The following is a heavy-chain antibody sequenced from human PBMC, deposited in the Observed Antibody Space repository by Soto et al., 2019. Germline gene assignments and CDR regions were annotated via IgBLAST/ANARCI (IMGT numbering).Heavy chain of an antibody. J-gene: IGHJ4*02. V-gene: IGHV3-21*01. CDR1: GFTFSSYS. D-gene: IGHD3-10*01. CDR3: ARVLALGFGVDY. Sequence: PGGSLRLSCAASGFTFSSYSMNWVRQAPGKGLEWVSTISSSSSYIYYADSVKGRFTISRDNAKNSLYLQMNSLRAEDTAVYYCARVLALGFGVDYWGQGTLVTVSS. CDR2: ISSSSSYI.